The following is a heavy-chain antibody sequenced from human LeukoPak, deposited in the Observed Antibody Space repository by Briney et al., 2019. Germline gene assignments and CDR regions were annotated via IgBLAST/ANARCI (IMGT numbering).Heavy chain of an antibody. D-gene: IGHD3-10*01. CDR3: ARGVGSKNDAFDI. CDR1: GYTFTGYY. J-gene: IGHJ3*02. Sequence: ASVKVSCKASGYTFTGYYMHWVRQAPGQGLEWMGWINPNSGGTNYAQKFQGWVTTTRDTSISTAYMELSRLRSDDTAVYYCARGVGSKNDAFDIWGQGTMVTVSS. CDR2: INPNSGGT. V-gene: IGHV1-2*04.